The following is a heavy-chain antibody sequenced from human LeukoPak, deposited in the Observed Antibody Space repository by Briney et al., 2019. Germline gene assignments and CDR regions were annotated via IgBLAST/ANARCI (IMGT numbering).Heavy chain of an antibody. CDR1: GFTFSSYG. CDR2: IRWDGSIQ. V-gene: IGHV3-30*02. Sequence: GGSLRLSCAASGFTFSSYGMHWVRQAPGKGLEWVAFIRWDGSIQYYADSVRGRFTISRDSSKNTLYLQMNSLRAEDTAVYYCARSKSYDSSGYYFDYWGQGTLVTVSS. CDR3: ARSKSYDSSGYYFDY. D-gene: IGHD3-22*01. J-gene: IGHJ4*02.